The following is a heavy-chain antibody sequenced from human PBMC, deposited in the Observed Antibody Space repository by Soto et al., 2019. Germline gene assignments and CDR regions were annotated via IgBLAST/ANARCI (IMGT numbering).Heavy chain of an antibody. Sequence: QITLNESGPTVVSPTETLTLTCRFSGFSLTTSGVGVGWIRQSPGKDPEWLALIYWDDDKRYSASLKSRLTITKDTSKNRVVLTVVDVDLTDTAIYYCAHRVLRTVFGLVTTTAIYFDFWGQGTPVAVSS. CDR1: GFSLTTSGVG. V-gene: IGHV2-5*02. CDR3: AHRVLRTVFGLVTTTAIYFDF. J-gene: IGHJ4*02. D-gene: IGHD3-3*01. CDR2: IYWDDDK.